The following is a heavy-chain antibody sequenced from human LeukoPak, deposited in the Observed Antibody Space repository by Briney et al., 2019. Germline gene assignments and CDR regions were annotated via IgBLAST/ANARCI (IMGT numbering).Heavy chain of an antibody. D-gene: IGHD3-9*01. CDR3: ARDRVLRYFDWLGYFDY. CDR1: GFTFSSYE. V-gene: IGHV3-48*03. Sequence: GGSLRLSCAASGFTFSSYEMNWVRQAPGKGLEWVSYISSSGSTIYYADSVKGRFTISRDNSKNTLYLQMNSLRAEDTAVYYCARDRVLRYFDWLGYFDYWGQGTLVTVSS. CDR2: ISSSGSTI. J-gene: IGHJ4*02.